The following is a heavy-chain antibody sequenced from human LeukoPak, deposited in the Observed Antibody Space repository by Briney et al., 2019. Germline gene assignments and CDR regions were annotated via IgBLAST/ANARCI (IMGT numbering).Heavy chain of an antibody. Sequence: SATVSLSCNVSGYSFNSYYMTWIRQPPGKGLEWIGNIYNSGNTNYNPSLKSRVTISVDTSKNQFSLKLNSVTAADTAVYYCARESGSYLWRSWLNPWGQGTLVTVSS. CDR3: ARESGSYLWRSWLNP. V-gene: IGHV4-59*01. CDR1: GYSFNSYY. CDR2: IYNSGNT. D-gene: IGHD3-16*01. J-gene: IGHJ5*02.